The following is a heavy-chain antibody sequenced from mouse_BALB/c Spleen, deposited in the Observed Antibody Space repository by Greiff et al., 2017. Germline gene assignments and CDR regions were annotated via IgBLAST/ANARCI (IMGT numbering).Heavy chain of an antibody. Sequence: VQLQQSGAELVRPVVSVKISCKGSGYTFTDYAMHWVKQSHAKSLEWIGVISTYYGDASYNQKFKGKATMTVDKSSSTAYMELARLTSEDSAIYYCASDYYGSSSFAYWGQGTLVTVSA. CDR2: ISTYYGDA. CDR3: ASDYYGSSSFAY. J-gene: IGHJ3*01. CDR1: GYTFTDYA. V-gene: IGHV1S137*01. D-gene: IGHD1-1*01.